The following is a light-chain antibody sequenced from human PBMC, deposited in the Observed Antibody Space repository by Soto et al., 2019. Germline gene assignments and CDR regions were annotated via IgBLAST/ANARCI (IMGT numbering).Light chain of an antibody. J-gene: IGKJ3*01. CDR3: QQSYSAPLT. V-gene: IGKV1-39*01. CDR1: QTISSY. CDR2: STS. Sequence: DIQMTQSPSSLSASVGDRVTITCRASQTISSYLTWYQQKPGKAPKLLIYSTSSLQGGVPPRFSGSGSGTDFTLTISSLQPEDFATYYCQQSYSAPLTFGPGTRVDLK.